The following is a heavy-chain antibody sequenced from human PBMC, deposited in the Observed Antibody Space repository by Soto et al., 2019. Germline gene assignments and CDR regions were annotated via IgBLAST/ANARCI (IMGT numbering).Heavy chain of an antibody. CDR2: ISYDGSNK. CDR1: GFTFGSYG. Sequence: PGGSLRLSCAASGFTFGSYGMHWVGQAPGKGLEWVAVISYDGSNKYYADSVKGRFTISRDNSKNTLYLQMNSLRAEDTAVYYCAKNRDIVVVVAATGTFDIWGQGTMVTVSS. J-gene: IGHJ3*02. CDR3: AKNRDIVVVVAATGTFDI. D-gene: IGHD2-15*01. V-gene: IGHV3-30*18.